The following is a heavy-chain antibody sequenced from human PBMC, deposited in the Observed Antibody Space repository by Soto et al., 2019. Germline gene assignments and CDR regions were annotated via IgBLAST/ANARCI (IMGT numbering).Heavy chain of an antibody. Sequence: GGSLRLSCAASGFTFSSYAMSWVRQAPGKGLEWVSAISGSGGSTYYADSVKGRFTISRDNSKNTPYLQMNSLRAEDTAVYYCAKSGAARPIWIAEFDYWGQGTLVTVSS. J-gene: IGHJ4*02. CDR1: GFTFSSYA. V-gene: IGHV3-23*01. CDR3: AKSGAARPIWIAEFDY. D-gene: IGHD6-6*01. CDR2: ISGSGGST.